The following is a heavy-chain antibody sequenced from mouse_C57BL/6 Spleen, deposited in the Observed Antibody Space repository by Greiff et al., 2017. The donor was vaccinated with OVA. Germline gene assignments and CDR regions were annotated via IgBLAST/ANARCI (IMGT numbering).Heavy chain of an antibody. Sequence: VQLQQSGAELVRPGASVKLSCTASGFTIKDDYMHWVKQRPEQGLEWIGWIDPENGDTEYASKFQGKATITADTSSNTAYLQLSSLTSEDTAEYYGTTYYDEGEAYWGQGTLVTVSA. J-gene: IGHJ3*01. CDR1: GFTIKDDY. D-gene: IGHD2-4*01. V-gene: IGHV14-4*01. CDR3: TTYYDEGEAY. CDR2: IDPENGDT.